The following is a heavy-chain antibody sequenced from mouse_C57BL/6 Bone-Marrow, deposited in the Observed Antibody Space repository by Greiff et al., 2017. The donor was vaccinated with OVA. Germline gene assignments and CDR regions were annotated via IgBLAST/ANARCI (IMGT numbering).Heavy chain of an antibody. CDR3: ARHIGT. D-gene: IGHD4-1*01. J-gene: IGHJ2*01. CDR2: ISSGGSYT. Sequence: EVQLQESGGDLVKPGGSLKLSCAASGFTFSSYGMSWVRQTPDKRLEWVATISSGGSYTYYPDSVKGRLTISRDNAKNTLYLQMSSLKSEDTAMYYCARHIGTWGQGTTLTVSS. CDR1: GFTFSSYG. V-gene: IGHV5-6*01.